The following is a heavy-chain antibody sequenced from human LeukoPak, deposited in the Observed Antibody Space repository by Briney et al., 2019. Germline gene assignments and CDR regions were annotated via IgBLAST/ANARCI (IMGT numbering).Heavy chain of an antibody. Sequence: SETLSLTCTLSGGSISSRSDYWGWIRLTPGKGLEWIGNLDSSGSTYYNPSLKSRVTISVGTSKNQFSLNLRSVTASGRAIYFCSRSHDYGGLYFYYYMDVWGKGTTVTVSS. CDR3: SRSHDYGGLYFYYYMDV. CDR2: LDSSGST. D-gene: IGHD4-23*01. V-gene: IGHV4-39*01. J-gene: IGHJ6*03. CDR1: GGSISSRSDY.